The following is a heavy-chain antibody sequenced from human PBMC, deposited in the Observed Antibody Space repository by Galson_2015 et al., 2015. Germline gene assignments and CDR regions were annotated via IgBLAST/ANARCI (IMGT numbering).Heavy chain of an antibody. CDR1: GYSFTNYW. CDR3: ARLGGGDRLDP. Sequence: QSGAEVKKPGESLKISCKGSGYSFTNYWIGWVRQMPGKGLEWMGVIYPSDSYTDYSPSFRGHVTISTDKSISTAYLQWSRLKASDTAMYYCARLGGGDRLDPWGQGTLVTVSS. CDR2: IYPSDSYT. D-gene: IGHD2-21*02. J-gene: IGHJ5*02. V-gene: IGHV5-10-1*01.